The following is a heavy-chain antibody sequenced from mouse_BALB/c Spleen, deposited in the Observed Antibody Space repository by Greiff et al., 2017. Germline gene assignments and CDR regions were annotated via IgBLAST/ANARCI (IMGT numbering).Heavy chain of an antibody. D-gene: IGHD1-1*01. CDR3: TRSPLYYGSTWFAY. J-gene: IGHJ3*01. CDR1: GYTFTSYY. Sequence: QVQLQQPGAELVKPGASVKLSCKASGYTFTSYYMYWVKPRPGQGLEWIGGINPSNGGTNFNEKFKSKAKLTVDKSSSTSYMQLSSLTSEDSAVYYCTRSPLYYGSTWFAYWGQGTLVTVSA. CDR2: INPSNGGT. V-gene: IGHV1S81*02.